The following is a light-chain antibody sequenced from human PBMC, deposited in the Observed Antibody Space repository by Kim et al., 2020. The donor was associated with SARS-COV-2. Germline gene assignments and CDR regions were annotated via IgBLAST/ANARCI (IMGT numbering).Light chain of an antibody. Sequence: PTVGGRVTITSRASQAMNNWLTWYQQRRGMAPKLLIYKVSTLESGVPSRFSGSGSGTEFTLTIGSLQPEDFETYYCQQYSTDSTTFGQGTKVDIK. CDR2: KVS. CDR3: QQYSTDSTT. CDR1: QAMNNW. J-gene: IGKJ1*01. V-gene: IGKV1-5*03.